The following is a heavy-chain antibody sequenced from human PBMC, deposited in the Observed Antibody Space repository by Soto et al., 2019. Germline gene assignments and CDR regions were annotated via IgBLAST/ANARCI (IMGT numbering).Heavy chain of an antibody. CDR3: ARVLLWYTGSWFPFGF. CDR1: GASTNTHY. J-gene: IGHJ4*02. D-gene: IGHD6-13*01. V-gene: IGHV4-59*11. CDR2: ISYSGTT. Sequence: QVQLRESGPGLLKPAETLSLTCTVSGASTNTHYWSWIRQPPGKGLQWIGHISYSGTTNYNPSLKSRVTISLDTAKTQFSLRLTSATAEDTALYYCARVLLWYTGSWFPFGFWGQGALVTVSS.